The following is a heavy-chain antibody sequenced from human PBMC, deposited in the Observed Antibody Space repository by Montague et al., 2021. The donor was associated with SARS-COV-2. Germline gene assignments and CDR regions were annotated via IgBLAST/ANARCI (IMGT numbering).Heavy chain of an antibody. Sequence: TLSLTCTVSGVSISSCTYYWSWIRQPAGKGLEWIGRVYTSGSTNYNPSLGSRATLSVDTSKNQFSLNLRSVTAADTAVYFCARTGLSGESLFDPWGQGTLVTVSS. V-gene: IGHV4-61*02. CDR1: GVSISSCTYY. J-gene: IGHJ5*02. CDR3: ARTGLSGESLFDP. CDR2: VYTSGST. D-gene: IGHD7-27*01.